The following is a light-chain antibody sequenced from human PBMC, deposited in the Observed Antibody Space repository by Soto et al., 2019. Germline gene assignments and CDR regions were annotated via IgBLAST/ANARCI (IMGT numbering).Light chain of an antibody. Sequence: DIQTTQSPSSLSASVGDRVTITCRASPTIRSKLNWYQQKPGKAHNLLIYGTSNLQSGVPSRLRGSGSGTHFNLAISSLQPEDVATYYCQQSYSSPPTFGQGTKLEIK. CDR2: GTS. V-gene: IGKV1-39*01. J-gene: IGKJ2*01. CDR1: PTIRSK. CDR3: QQSYSSPPT.